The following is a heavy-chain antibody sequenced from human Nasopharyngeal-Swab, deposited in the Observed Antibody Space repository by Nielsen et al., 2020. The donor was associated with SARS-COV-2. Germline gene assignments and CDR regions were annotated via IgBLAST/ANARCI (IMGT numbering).Heavy chain of an antibody. CDR3: ARVDRVVTPGWAANDY. Sequence: GESLKISCKGSGYSFTSYGISWVRQAPGQGLEWMGWISAYNGNTNYAQKLQGRVTMTTDTSTSTAYMELRSLRSDDTAVYYCARVDRVVTPGWAANDYWGQGTLVTVSS. J-gene: IGHJ4*02. CDR1: GYSFTSYG. V-gene: IGHV1-18*01. D-gene: IGHD4-23*01. CDR2: ISAYNGNT.